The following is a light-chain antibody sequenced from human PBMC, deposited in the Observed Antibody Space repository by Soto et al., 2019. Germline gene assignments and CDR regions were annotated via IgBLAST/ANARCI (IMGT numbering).Light chain of an antibody. V-gene: IGLV2-14*01. J-gene: IGLJ1*01. CDR2: DVN. CDR1: SSDVGGYNY. Sequence: QSALTQPASVSGSPGQSITISCTGTSSDVGGYNYVSWYQQLPGKAPKLMIYDVNNRPAGVSNRFSGSKSGNTASLTISGLQAEDEAEYYCSSYTGSSTLVFGPGTKLTVL. CDR3: SSYTGSSTLV.